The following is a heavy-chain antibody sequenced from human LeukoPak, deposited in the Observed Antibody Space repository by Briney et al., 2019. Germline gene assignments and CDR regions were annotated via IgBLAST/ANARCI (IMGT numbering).Heavy chain of an antibody. CDR2: IWFDGSDK. V-gene: IGHV3-33*01. Sequence: LTGGSLRLSCAASGFTFGSYAIDWVRQAPGKGLEWVAVIWFDGSDKYYADSVKGRFAISRDNSRNMVYLQMNSLRAEDTGVYYCVRDGAAVAGQVFWYFDLWGRGTLVTVSS. CDR1: GFTFGSYA. CDR3: VRDGAAVAGQVFWYFDL. D-gene: IGHD6-19*01. J-gene: IGHJ2*01.